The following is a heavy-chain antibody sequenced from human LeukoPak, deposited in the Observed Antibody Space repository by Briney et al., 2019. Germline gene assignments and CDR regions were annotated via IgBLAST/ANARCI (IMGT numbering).Heavy chain of an antibody. V-gene: IGHV4-39*07. CDR1: GGSMSSSSYY. J-gene: IGHJ6*02. D-gene: IGHD6-13*01. Sequence: SETLSLTCTVSGGSMSSSSYYWGWIRQPPGKGLEWIGSIYYSGSTYYNPSLKSRVTISVDTSKNQFSLKLSSVTAADTAVYYCARDGTYSSRLRPYGMDVWGQGTTVTVSS. CDR3: ARDGTYSSRLRPYGMDV. CDR2: IYYSGST.